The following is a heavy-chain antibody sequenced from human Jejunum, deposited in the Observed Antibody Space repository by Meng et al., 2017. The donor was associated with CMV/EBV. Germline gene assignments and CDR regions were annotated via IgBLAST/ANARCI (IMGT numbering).Heavy chain of an antibody. J-gene: IGHJ4*02. D-gene: IGHD2-2*01. CDR1: YA. Sequence: YAMHWVRQAPGKGLEWVALISYDGSNKYYADSVKGRFTISRDNSKNTLYLQMNSLRAEDSAMYYCARDEMYRFYCSSTNCYSYYCDYWGQGTLVTVSS. V-gene: IGHV3-30*04. CDR3: ARDEMYRFYCSSTNCYSYYCDY. CDR2: ISYDGSNK.